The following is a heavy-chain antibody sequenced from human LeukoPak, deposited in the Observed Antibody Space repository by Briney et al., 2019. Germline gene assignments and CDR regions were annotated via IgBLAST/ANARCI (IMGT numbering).Heavy chain of an antibody. D-gene: IGHD5-24*01. V-gene: IGHV3-23*01. Sequence: GSLRLSCAASGFTFSSYAMSWIRQAPGKRPEWVSSISGSGGSTYYADSVKGRFTISRDNSKNTLYLQMNSLRAEDTAVYYCARDGRWLQLEYYFDYWGQGALVTVSS. CDR2: ISGSGGST. CDR1: GFTFSSYA. CDR3: ARDGRWLQLEYYFDY. J-gene: IGHJ4*02.